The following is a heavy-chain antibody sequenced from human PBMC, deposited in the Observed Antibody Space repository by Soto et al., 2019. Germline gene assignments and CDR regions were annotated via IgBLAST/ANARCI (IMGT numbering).Heavy chain of an antibody. D-gene: IGHD2-15*01. CDR1: GFTFSNAW. CDR3: TTPLEYCSGGSCYGDAFDI. J-gene: IGHJ3*02. CDR2: IKSKTDGGTT. Sequence: GGSLRLSCAASGFTFSNAWMSWVRQAPGKGLEWVGRIKSKTDGGTTDYAATVKGRFTISRDDSKNTLYLQMNSLKTEDTAVYDCTTPLEYCSGGSCYGDAFDIWGQGTMVTVSS. V-gene: IGHV3-15*01.